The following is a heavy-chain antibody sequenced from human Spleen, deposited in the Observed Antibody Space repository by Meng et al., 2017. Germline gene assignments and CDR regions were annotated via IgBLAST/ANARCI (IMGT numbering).Heavy chain of an antibody. D-gene: IGHD4-11*01. CDR1: GYTFTDYY. Sequence: QVQLVQSGAEVKKPGASVKVSCRTSGYTFTDYYILWVRQAPGQGLEWMAQINPNSGGTKYAQKFQGRVTVTSDTSISTAYMELRSLRSDDTAVYYCAINTETTQGDYWGQGTLVTVSS. CDR2: INPNSGGT. J-gene: IGHJ4*02. CDR3: AINTETTQGDY. V-gene: IGHV1-2*06.